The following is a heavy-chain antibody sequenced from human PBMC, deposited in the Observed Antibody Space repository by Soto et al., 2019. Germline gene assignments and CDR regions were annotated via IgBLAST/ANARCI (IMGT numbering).Heavy chain of an antibody. CDR3: ARGIEGWYQGRYYYGMDV. CDR1: GGSVSSGSYY. Sequence: QVQLQESGPGLVKPSETLSLTCTVSGGSVSSGSYYWSWIRQPPGKGLEWIGYIYYSGSTNYNPALKRRVTISVDTSKSRFSLKLSSVTAADTAVYYCARGIEGWYQGRYYYGMDVWGQGTTVTVSS. V-gene: IGHV4-61*01. CDR2: IYYSGST. D-gene: IGHD6-19*01. J-gene: IGHJ6*02.